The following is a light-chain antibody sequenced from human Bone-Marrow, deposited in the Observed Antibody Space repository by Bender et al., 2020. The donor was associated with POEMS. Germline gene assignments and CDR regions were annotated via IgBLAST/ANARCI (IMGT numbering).Light chain of an antibody. V-gene: IGLV1-44*01. Sequence: QSVLTQPPSVSGAPGQRVTIACTGSSSNIGTNPVNWYQQLTGTAPKLLIYINNQRPSGVPDRFSGSKSGTSASLAISGLQSEDEADYYCAAWEDSLNGWVFGGGTKLTVL. CDR1: SSNIGTNP. J-gene: IGLJ3*02. CDR2: INN. CDR3: AAWEDSLNGWV.